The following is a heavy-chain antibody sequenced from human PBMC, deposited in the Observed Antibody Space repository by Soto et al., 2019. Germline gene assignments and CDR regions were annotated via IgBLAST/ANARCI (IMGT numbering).Heavy chain of an antibody. V-gene: IGHV4-31*03. CDR3: ASIHVPRVPANDDFDI. CDR2: IYYSGST. Sequence: QVQLQESGPGLVKPSQTLSLTCTVSGGSISSGGYYWSWIRQHPGKGLEWIGYIYYSGSTYYNPSLKRRVTISVDTSKTQCSLKLSSVTAADTAVYYCASIHVPRVPANDDFDIWGQGTIVTVSS. CDR1: GGSISSGGYY. J-gene: IGHJ3*02. D-gene: IGHD2-2*01.